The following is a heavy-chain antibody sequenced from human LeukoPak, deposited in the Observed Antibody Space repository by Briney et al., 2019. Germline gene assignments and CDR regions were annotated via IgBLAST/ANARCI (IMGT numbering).Heavy chain of an antibody. CDR2: IIPILGIA. Sequence: SVKVSCKASGGTFSSYAISWVRQAPGQGLEWMGRIIPILGIANYAQKFQGRVTITADKSTSTAYMELSSLRSEDTAVYYCAGDMGELLSVYWGQGTLVTVSS. D-gene: IGHD1-26*01. CDR1: GGTFSSYA. V-gene: IGHV1-69*04. J-gene: IGHJ4*02. CDR3: AGDMGELLSVY.